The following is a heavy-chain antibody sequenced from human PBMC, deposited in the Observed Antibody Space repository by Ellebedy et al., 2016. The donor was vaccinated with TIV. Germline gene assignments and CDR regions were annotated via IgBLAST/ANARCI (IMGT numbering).Heavy chain of an antibody. CDR2: INVGNGNT. V-gene: IGHV1-3*01. CDR1: GYTFTSYA. J-gene: IGHJ4*02. CDR3: ARLKLSDTAMVAFDY. D-gene: IGHD5-18*01. Sequence: AASVKVSCKASGYTFTSYAMHWVRQAPGQRLEWMGWINVGNGNTKYSQKFQGRVTITRDTSASTAYMELSRLRSDDTAVYYCARLKLSDTAMVAFDYWGQGTLVTVSS.